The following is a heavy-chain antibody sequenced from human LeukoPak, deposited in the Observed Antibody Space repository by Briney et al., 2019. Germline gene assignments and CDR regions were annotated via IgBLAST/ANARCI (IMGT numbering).Heavy chain of an antibody. CDR3: ARPGFETGYWNDYYYYYMDV. Sequence: ASVKVSCKASGYTFTGYYIHWVRQAPGQGLEWMGRINPNSGGANYAQKFQGRVTVTRDTSISTAYMELSRLRSDDTAVYYCARPGFETGYWNDYYYYYMDVWGRGTTVTVSS. CDR1: GYTFTGYY. D-gene: IGHD3-9*01. V-gene: IGHV1-2*06. J-gene: IGHJ6*03. CDR2: INPNSGGA.